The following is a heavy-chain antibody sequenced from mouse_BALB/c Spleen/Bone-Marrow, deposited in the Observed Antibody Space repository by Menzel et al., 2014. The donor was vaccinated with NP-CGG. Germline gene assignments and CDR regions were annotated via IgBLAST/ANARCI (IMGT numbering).Heavy chain of an antibody. Sequence: QVQLQQPGAELMKPGASVKISCKATGYTFSSYWIEWVKQRPGHGLEWIGEILPGSGSTNYNEKFKGKATFTADTSSNTAYMQLSSLTSEDSAVYYCVTGGSPMDYWGQGTSVTVSS. CDR2: ILPGSGST. D-gene: IGHD1-1*02. CDR3: VTGGSPMDY. V-gene: IGHV1-9*01. J-gene: IGHJ4*01. CDR1: GYTFSSYW.